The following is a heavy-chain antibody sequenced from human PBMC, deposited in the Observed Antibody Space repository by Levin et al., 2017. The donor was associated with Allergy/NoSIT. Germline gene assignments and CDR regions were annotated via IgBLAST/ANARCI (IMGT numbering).Heavy chain of an antibody. CDR2: IKQDGSEK. J-gene: IGHJ4*02. V-gene: IGHV3-7*04. CDR3: ARGAKMVQGYEDYFDY. D-gene: IGHD3-10*01. CDR1: GFTFSSYW. Sequence: GGSLRLSCAASGFTFSSYWMSWVRQAPGKGLEWVANIKQDGSEKYYVDSVKGRFTISRDNAKNSLYLQMNSLRAEDTAVYYCARGAKMVQGYEDYFDYWGQGTLVTVSS.